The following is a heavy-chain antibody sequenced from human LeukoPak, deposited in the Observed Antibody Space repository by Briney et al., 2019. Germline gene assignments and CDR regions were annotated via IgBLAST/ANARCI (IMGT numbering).Heavy chain of an antibody. CDR2: INHSGST. J-gene: IGHJ4*02. CDR3: ASARGSYIVN. V-gene: IGHV4-34*01. CDR1: GGSFSGYY. D-gene: IGHD1-26*01. Sequence: PSETLSLTCAVYGGSFSGYYWSWIRQPPGKGLEWIGEINHSGSTNYNPSLKSRVTISVDTSKNQFSLKLSSVTAADTAVYYCASARGSYIVNWGQGTLVTVSS.